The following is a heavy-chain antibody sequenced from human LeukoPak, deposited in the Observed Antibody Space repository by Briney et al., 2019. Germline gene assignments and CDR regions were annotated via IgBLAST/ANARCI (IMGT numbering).Heavy chain of an antibody. CDR2: IIDTGRSR. CDR1: GFTFSSYA. CDR3: ASPAPGGGVYYYYGMDV. Sequence: GGSLRLSCAASGFTFSSYAMSWVRQAPGKGLEWVSGIIDTGRSRFYVDSVKGRFTISRDNSKNTLYLQMNSLRAEDTAVYYCASPAPGGGVYYYYGMDVWGQGTTVTVSS. D-gene: IGHD2-15*01. V-gene: IGHV3-23*01. J-gene: IGHJ6*02.